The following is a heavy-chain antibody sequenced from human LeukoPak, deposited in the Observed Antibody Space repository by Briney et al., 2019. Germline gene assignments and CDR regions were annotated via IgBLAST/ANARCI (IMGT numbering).Heavy chain of an antibody. Sequence: GGSLRLSCAASGFTFSSYAMHWVRQAPGKGLEWVAIISYDGSNEYYADSVKGRFTISRDNAKNSLYLQMNSLRAEDTAVYYCARELWFGELYHEDYWGQGTLVTVSS. V-gene: IGHV3-30*04. CDR2: ISYDGSNE. D-gene: IGHD3-10*01. CDR1: GFTFSSYA. CDR3: ARELWFGELYHEDY. J-gene: IGHJ4*02.